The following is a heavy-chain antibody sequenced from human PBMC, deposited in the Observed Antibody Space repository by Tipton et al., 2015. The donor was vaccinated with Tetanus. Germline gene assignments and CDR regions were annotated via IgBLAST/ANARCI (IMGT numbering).Heavy chain of an antibody. CDR2: IKQDGSET. Sequence: SLRLSCEGSGFSFSTFWMTWVRQAPGKGLEWVANIKQDGSETSYVDSVKGRFTVSRDNAKNSLSLQMNSLRAEDTAVYYCARGLRRLFCTSASCHPNWCDPWGQGTLVTVSS. J-gene: IGHJ5*02. V-gene: IGHV3-7*01. D-gene: IGHD2-2*01. CDR3: ARGLRRLFCTSASCHPNWCDP. CDR1: GFSFSTFW.